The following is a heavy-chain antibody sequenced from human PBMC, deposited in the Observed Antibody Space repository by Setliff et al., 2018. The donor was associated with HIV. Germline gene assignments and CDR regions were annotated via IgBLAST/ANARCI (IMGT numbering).Heavy chain of an antibody. Sequence: SETLSLTCTVSGVSTSIHYWVWIRQPAGRGLEWIGRIHASDTTRYNPSLQSRVAMSVDTSKNQFSLKPTSVSAADTAVYYCARNFGGISPFDLWGQGTLVTVSS. D-gene: IGHD3-16*01. J-gene: IGHJ4*02. CDR3: ARNFGGISPFDL. CDR1: GVSTSIHY. V-gene: IGHV4-4*07. CDR2: IHASDTT.